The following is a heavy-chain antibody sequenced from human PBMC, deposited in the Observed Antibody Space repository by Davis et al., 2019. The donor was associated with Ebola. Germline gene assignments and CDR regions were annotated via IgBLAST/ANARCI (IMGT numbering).Heavy chain of an antibody. Sequence: GESLKISCASSGFTFSSYPMHWVRQAPGKGLEWLAVISHDGSEKYFRDSVKGRFTISRDNSKNTLYLQMNSLRAEDTAVYLCAKAKWEVEYHYSGMDVWGKGTTVTVSS. V-gene: IGHV3-30*04. J-gene: IGHJ6*04. CDR2: ISHDGSEK. CDR3: AKAKWEVEYHYSGMDV. D-gene: IGHD1-26*01. CDR1: GFTFSSYP.